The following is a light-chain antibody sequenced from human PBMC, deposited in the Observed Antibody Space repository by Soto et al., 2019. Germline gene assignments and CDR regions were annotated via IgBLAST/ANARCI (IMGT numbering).Light chain of an antibody. CDR3: QQRSNWPPFT. CDR1: QSVSSY. CDR2: DAS. J-gene: IGKJ5*01. V-gene: IGKV3-11*01. Sequence: EIVLTQSPATLSLSPGEGATLSCRASQSVSSYLAWYQQKPGQAPRLLIYDASNRATGIAARFSGSGSGTDFTLTISSLEPEDFAVYYCQQRSNWPPFTFGQGTRLEIK.